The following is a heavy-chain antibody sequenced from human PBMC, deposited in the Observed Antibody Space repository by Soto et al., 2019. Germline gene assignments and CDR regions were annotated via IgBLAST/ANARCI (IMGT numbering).Heavy chain of an antibody. Sequence: GASVKVSCKASGYTFTSYYMHWVRQAPGQGLEWMGIINPSGGSTSYAQKFQGRVTMTRDTSTSTVYMELSSLRSEDTAVYYCARPGQYRSGGSCNDAFDIWGQGTMVTVSS. CDR3: ARPGQYRSGGSCNDAFDI. J-gene: IGHJ3*02. CDR2: INPSGGST. D-gene: IGHD2-15*01. CDR1: GYTFTSYY. V-gene: IGHV1-46*01.